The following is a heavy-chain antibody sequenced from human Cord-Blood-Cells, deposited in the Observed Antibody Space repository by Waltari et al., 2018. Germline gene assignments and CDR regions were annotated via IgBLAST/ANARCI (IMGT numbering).Heavy chain of an antibody. CDR3: ARGDLVRN. J-gene: IGHJ4*02. V-gene: IGHV4-38-2*02. CDR2: IYHSGST. Sequence: QVQLQASGPGLVKPSETLSLTCPVSGYSISRGYYWGWIRQPPGKGLEWIGSIYHSGSTYYNPSLKSRVTISVDTSKNQFSLKLSSVTAADTAVYYCARGDLVRNWGQGTLVTVSS. D-gene: IGHD3-3*01. CDR1: GYSISRGYY.